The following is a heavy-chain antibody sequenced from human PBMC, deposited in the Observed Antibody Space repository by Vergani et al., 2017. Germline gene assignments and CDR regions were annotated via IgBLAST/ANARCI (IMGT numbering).Heavy chain of an antibody. CDR2: VSFRGDT. CDR1: GASVNSYY. Sequence: QVKLQESGPGLVKPSETLSLTCTVSGASVNSYYWSWIRQPPGKGLEWMGYVSFRGDTLYDPSVKGRMTISLNTSSNQFSLYLTSVTAADTAVYYCARSRIYYGAGSPDYGVQGTLVTVSS. CDR3: ARSRIYYGAGSPDY. V-gene: IGHV4-59*02. J-gene: IGHJ4*02. D-gene: IGHD3-10*01.